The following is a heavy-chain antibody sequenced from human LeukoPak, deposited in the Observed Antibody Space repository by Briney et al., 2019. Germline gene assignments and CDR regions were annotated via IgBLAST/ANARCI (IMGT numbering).Heavy chain of an antibody. Sequence: GGSLRLSCAASGNYWMHWVRQAPGKGLEWVSGISGSGGSTYYADSVKGRFTISRDNSKNTLYLQMNSLRAEDAAIYYCAKDRIWSGYSKYYFDCWGQGTLVTVSS. J-gene: IGHJ4*02. D-gene: IGHD3-3*01. CDR3: AKDRIWSGYSKYYFDC. CDR2: ISGSGGST. V-gene: IGHV3-23*01. CDR1: GNYW.